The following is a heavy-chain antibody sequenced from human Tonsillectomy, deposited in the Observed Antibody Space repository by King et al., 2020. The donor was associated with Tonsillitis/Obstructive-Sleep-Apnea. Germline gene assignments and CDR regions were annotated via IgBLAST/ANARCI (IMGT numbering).Heavy chain of an antibody. V-gene: IGHV3-9*01. Sequence: VQLVESGGGLVQVGRSLRLSCAASGFTFDDYAMQGVRQAPGKGLEWVSGISWNSGGIGYAASVKGRFTISKDNAKNSLYLQINSLRGEDTALYYCARSLSSIWEGARFDYWGQGTLVTVSS. D-gene: IGHD6-13*01. CDR2: ISWNSGGI. CDR1: GFTFDDYA. CDR3: ARSLSSIWEGARFDY. J-gene: IGHJ4*02.